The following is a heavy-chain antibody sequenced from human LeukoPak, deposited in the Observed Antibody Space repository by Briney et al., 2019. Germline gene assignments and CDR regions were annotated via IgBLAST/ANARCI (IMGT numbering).Heavy chain of an antibody. J-gene: IGHJ4*02. CDR3: ARDLAFFGLSP. CDR1: GFILTSYG. D-gene: IGHD3/OR15-3a*01. V-gene: IGHV3-33*05. CDR2: ISYDGSYT. Sequence: GGSLRLSCAASGFILTSYGMHWVRQAPGKGLEWVAGISYDGSYTYFADSVKGRFTISRDTSKNTPYLQMNSLRTEDTAVYYCARDLAFFGLSPGGQGTLVTVSS.